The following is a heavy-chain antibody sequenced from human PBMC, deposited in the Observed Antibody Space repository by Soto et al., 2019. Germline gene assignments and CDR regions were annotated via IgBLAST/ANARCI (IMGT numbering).Heavy chain of an antibody. J-gene: IGHJ4*02. CDR3: AKDLFGGVIVYAYFDY. V-gene: IGHV3-23*01. D-gene: IGHD3-16*02. CDR2: ISGSGGST. Sequence: GGSLRLSCAASGFTFSSYAMSWVRQAPGKGLEWVSAISGSGGSTYYADSVKGRFTISRDNSKNTLYLQMNSLRAEDTAVYYCAKDLFGGVIVYAYFDYWGQGTLVTVSS. CDR1: GFTFSSYA.